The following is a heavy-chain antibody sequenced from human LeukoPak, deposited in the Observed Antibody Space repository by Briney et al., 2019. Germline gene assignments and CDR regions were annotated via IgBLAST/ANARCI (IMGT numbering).Heavy chain of an antibody. CDR2: IYYSGST. D-gene: IGHD6-13*01. V-gene: IGHV4-30-4*08. CDR3: ARVAAAGPGDY. CDR1: GGSISSYY. Sequence: SETLSLTCTVSGGSISSYYWSWIRQPPGKGLEWIGYIYYSGSTYYNPSLKSRVTISVDTSKNQFSLKLSSVTAADTAVYYCARVAAAGPGDYWGQGTLVTVSS. J-gene: IGHJ4*02.